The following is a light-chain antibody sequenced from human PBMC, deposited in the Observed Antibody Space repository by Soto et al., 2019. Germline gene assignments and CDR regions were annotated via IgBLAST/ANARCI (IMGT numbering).Light chain of an antibody. CDR2: EVT. Sequence: QSALTQPASVSGSPGQSITISCTGTSSDVGGYKYVSWYQQYPGRAPKVMIYEVTNRPSGVSNRFSGSKSGNTASLTISGLQAEDEADYYCSSYTTNRTVVFGGGTQLTVL. J-gene: IGLJ2*01. CDR1: SSDVGGYKY. CDR3: SSYTTNRTVV. V-gene: IGLV2-14*01.